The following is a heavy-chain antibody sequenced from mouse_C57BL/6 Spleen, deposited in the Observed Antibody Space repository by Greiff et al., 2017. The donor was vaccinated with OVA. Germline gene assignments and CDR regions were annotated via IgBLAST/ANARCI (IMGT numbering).Heavy chain of an antibody. J-gene: IGHJ2*01. D-gene: IGHD1-1*01. CDR3: ARKREITTVDY. CDR2: ISYDGSN. V-gene: IGHV3-6*01. Sequence: EVQLQQSGPGLVKPSQSLSLTCSVTGYSITSGYYWNWIRQFPGNKLEWMGYISYDGSNNYNPSLKNRISITRDTSKNQFFLKLNSVTTEDTATYYCARKREITTVDYWGQGTTLTVSS. CDR1: GYSITSGYY.